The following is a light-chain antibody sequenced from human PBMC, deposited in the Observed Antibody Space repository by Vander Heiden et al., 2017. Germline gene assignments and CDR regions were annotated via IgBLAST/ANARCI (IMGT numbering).Light chain of an antibody. CDR3: SSYTTSSTQV. J-gene: IGLJ1*01. CDR1: SRYVGNENY. V-gene: IGLV2-14*03. CDR2: DVT. Sequence: SALTQPTSVSGSPAQSITISCAGTSRYVGNENYGSWYQQHPGKAPKPVIYDVTNRPSGVSNRFAGAKSGNTASLTISGLQPEDEADYYCSSYTTSSTQVFGTGTKVTVL.